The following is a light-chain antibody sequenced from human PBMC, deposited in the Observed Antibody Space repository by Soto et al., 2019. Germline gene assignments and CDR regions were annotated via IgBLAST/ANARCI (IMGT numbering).Light chain of an antibody. J-gene: IGKJ5*01. Sequence: TMMSLSPATLSVTPREGATLSCRASQDVSDNLAWYQQKPGQAPRLLIYSASTRATGIPARFGGSGSGTDFTLTISSLQSEDFAVYYCQQYENLPTFGQGTRLEIK. CDR3: QQYENLPT. V-gene: IGKV3-15*01. CDR2: SAS. CDR1: QDVSDN.